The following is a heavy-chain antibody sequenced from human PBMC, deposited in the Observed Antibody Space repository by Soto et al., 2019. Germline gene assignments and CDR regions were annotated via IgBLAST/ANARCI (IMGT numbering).Heavy chain of an antibody. J-gene: IGHJ6*02. V-gene: IGHV4-39*01. CDR3: ARHLGYCSGGSCYPYYYGMDV. Sequence: PSATLSLTCTVSGRSLSSSSYSRRWLHQPPGKGREWIGSIYYSGSTYYTPSLKSRVTISVDTSKNQFSLKLSSVTAADTAVYYCARHLGYCSGGSCYPYYYGMDVWGQGPTVT. CDR1: GRSLSSSSYS. CDR2: IYYSGST. D-gene: IGHD2-15*01.